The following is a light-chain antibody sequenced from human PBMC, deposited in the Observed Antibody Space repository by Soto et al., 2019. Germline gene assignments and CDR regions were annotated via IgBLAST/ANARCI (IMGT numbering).Light chain of an antibody. CDR1: QSISSW. V-gene: IGKV1-5*03. CDR2: KAS. Sequence: DIQMTQSPSTLSASVGDRVTITCRASQSISSWLAWYQQKPGKAPKLLIYKASSLESGVPSRFSGSGSGTEFTLTISSLQPDDFATYYCQQYNSYSYTFGQGIKVDIK. CDR3: QQYNSYSYT. J-gene: IGKJ2*01.